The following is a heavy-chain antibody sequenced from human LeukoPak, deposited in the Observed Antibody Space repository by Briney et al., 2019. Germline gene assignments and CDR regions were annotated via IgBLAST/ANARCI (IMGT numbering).Heavy chain of an antibody. J-gene: IGHJ3*02. CDR2: IYTSGST. Sequence: SQTLSLTCTVSGGSISSGSYYWSWIRQPAGKGLEWIGRIYTSGSTNYNPSLKSRVTISVDTSKNQFSLKLSSVTAADTAVYYCARGGSMDYAFDIWGQGTMVTVPS. V-gene: IGHV4-61*02. D-gene: IGHD2-2*01. CDR1: GGSISSGSYY. CDR3: ARGGSMDYAFDI.